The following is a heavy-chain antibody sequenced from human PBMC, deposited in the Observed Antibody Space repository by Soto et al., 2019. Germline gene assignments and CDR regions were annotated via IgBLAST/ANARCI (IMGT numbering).Heavy chain of an antibody. CDR2: ISSNGGST. CDR3: VRAGRNWYFDL. Sequence: EVQLVESGGGLVQPGGSLRLSCAASGFTFSSYAMHWVRQAPGKGLEYVSAISSNGGSTYYANSVKGRFTISRDNSKNTLYLQMGSLRAEDMAVYYCVRAGRNWYFDLWGRGTLVTVSS. V-gene: IGHV3-64*01. J-gene: IGHJ2*01. CDR1: GFTFSSYA.